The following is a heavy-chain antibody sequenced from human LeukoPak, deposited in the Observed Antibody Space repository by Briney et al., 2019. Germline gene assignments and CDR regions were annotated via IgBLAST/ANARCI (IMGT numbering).Heavy chain of an antibody. D-gene: IGHD1-1*01. J-gene: IGHJ6*02. CDR1: GFTFSRNE. Sequence: QAGGSLTRSCAASGFTFSRNEMNWVRQAPGQGLEWLSYITNGGSTRYHANSVKARFTTTRDTAKNSLFLQMSSLRAEDTAIYHCARDKEGATTFVQDVWGQGITVTVSS. V-gene: IGHV3-48*03. CDR2: ITNGGSTR. CDR3: ARDKEGATTFVQDV.